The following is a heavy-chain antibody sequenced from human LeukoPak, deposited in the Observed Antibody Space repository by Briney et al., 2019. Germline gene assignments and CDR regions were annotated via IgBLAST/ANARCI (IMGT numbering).Heavy chain of an antibody. CDR1: GGTFSSYA. V-gene: IGHV3-21*01. CDR3: ARDDRSRSSGWYEADY. D-gene: IGHD6-19*01. J-gene: IGHJ4*02. CDR2: ISSSSSYI. Sequence: SCKASGGTFSSYAMNWVRQAPGKGLEWVSSISSSSSYIYYADSVKGRFTISRDNAKNSLYLQMNSLRAEDTAVYYCARDDRSRSSGWYEADYWGQGTLVTVSS.